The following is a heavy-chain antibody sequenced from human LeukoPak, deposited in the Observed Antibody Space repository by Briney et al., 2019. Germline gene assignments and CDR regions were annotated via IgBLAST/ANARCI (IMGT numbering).Heavy chain of an antibody. CDR2: ISSSSNYI. Sequence: GGSLRVSCAASGFTFSSFSMNWVRQAPGKGLEWVSSISSSSNYIYYADSVKGRFTISRDNAKNSLSLQMNSLRVEDTAEYYCARDLDGDYGWHFDLWGRGTLVTVSS. V-gene: IGHV3-21*01. J-gene: IGHJ2*01. D-gene: IGHD4-17*01. CDR1: GFTFSSFS. CDR3: ARDLDGDYGWHFDL.